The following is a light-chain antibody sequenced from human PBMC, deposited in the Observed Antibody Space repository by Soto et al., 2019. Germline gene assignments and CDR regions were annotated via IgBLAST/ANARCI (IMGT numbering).Light chain of an antibody. CDR3: QRSHGIAYT. CDR2: AAS. Sequence: DIQMTQSPSSLSASVGDRVTITCQASQTISSYLNWYQQKPGKAPKLLIYAASSLQSGVPSRFSGSGSGTDFTLTISSLRPEDVATYYCQRSHGIAYTIGQGTKLEIK. CDR1: QTISSY. V-gene: IGKV1-39*01. J-gene: IGKJ2*01.